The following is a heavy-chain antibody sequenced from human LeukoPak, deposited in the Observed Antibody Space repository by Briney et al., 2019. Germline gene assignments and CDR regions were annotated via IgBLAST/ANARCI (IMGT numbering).Heavy chain of an antibody. V-gene: IGHV1-69*13. CDR2: IIPIFGTA. CDR3: ARAFVAARPGHFDY. D-gene: IGHD6-6*01. CDR1: GGTFSSYA. Sequence: SVKVSCKASGGTFSSYAISWVRQAPGQGLEWMGGIIPIFGTADYAQKFQGRVTITADESTSTAYMELSSLRSEDTAVYYCARAFVAARPGHFDYWGQGTLVTVSS. J-gene: IGHJ4*02.